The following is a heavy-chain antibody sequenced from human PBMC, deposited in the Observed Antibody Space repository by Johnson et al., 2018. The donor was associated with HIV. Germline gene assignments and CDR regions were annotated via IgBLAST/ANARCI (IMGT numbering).Heavy chain of an antibody. D-gene: IGHD1-14*01. J-gene: IGHJ3*02. V-gene: IGHV3-30*18. CDR2: ISYDGSNK. CDR3: AKGMNLDAFDI. Sequence: QVQLVESGGGVLRPGGSLRLSCAASGFIFDDCGMSWVRQVPGKGLEWVAVISYDGSNKYYADSVKGRFTISRDNSKNTLYIQMNSLRAEDTAVYYCAKGMNLDAFDIWGQGTMVTVSS. CDR1: GFIFDDCG.